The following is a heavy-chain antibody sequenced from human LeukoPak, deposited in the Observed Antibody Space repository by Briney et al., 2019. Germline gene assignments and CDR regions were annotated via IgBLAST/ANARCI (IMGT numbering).Heavy chain of an antibody. J-gene: IGHJ4*02. CDR2: ISGNSGSVT. CDR3: AKGSSSGRPYFFDY. V-gene: IGHV3-23*01. CDR1: GFTFSSYA. Sequence: GGSLRLSCAASGFTFSSYAMGWVRQAPGKGLEWFSAISGNSGSVTYYADAVKGRFTISRDNSKTTLYLEMNSLRAEDTAVYYCAKGSSSGRPYFFDYWGQGSLVAVSS. D-gene: IGHD3-10*01.